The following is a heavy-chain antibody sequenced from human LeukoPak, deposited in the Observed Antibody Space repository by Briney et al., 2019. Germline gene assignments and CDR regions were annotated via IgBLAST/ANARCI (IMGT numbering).Heavy chain of an antibody. Sequence: SETLSLTCTVSGGSVSSSSYYWGWIRQPPGKGLEWIGSIYYSGSTYYNPSLKSRVSISVDTSKNQFSLKLNSLTAADTAVYYCATSGWYLLPGVYWGQGTLVTVSS. D-gene: IGHD6-19*01. CDR2: IYYSGST. CDR1: GGSVSSSSYY. J-gene: IGHJ4*02. CDR3: ATSGWYLLPGVY. V-gene: IGHV4-39*07.